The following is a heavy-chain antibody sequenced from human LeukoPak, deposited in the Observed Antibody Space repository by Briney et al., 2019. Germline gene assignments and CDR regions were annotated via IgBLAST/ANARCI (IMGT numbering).Heavy chain of an antibody. CDR2: IYYSGST. D-gene: IGHD6-19*01. J-gene: IGHJ4*02. CDR1: GGSISSSSYY. Sequence: SETLSLTCTVSGGSISSSSYYWGWIRQPPEKGLEWIGSIYYSGSTYYNPSLKSRVTISVDTSKNQFSLKLSSVTAADTAVYYCARGRGAVAGNFDYWGQGTLVTVSS. CDR3: ARGRGAVAGNFDY. V-gene: IGHV4-39*07.